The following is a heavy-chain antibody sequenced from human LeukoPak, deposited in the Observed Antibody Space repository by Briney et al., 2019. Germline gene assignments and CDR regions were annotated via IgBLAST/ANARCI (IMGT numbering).Heavy chain of an antibody. CDR2: ISGSGGST. CDR3: AKTSGTTLNYFDY. D-gene: IGHD1-1*01. Sequence: GGSLRLSCAASGFIFSSYAMSWVRQAPGKGLEWVPAISGSGGSTYYADSVKGRFTISRDNSKNTLYLQMNSLRAEDTAVYYCAKTSGTTLNYFDYWGQGTLVTVSS. J-gene: IGHJ4*02. CDR1: GFIFSSYA. V-gene: IGHV3-23*01.